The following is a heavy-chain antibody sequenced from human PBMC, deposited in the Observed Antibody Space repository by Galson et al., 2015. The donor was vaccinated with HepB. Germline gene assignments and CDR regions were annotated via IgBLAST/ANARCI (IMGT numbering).Heavy chain of an antibody. CDR2: ISSCSSYI. V-gene: IGHV3-21*01. D-gene: IGHD5-12*01. CDR1: GFTFSSYS. CDR3: ARDLFAGYGWVDP. Sequence: SLRLSCAASGFTFSSYSMNWVRQAPGKGLEWVSFISSCSSYIFYADSVKGRFTISRDNAKNTLYLHMNSLSAEDTAVYYCARDLFAGYGWVDPWGKGTLFTVSA. J-gene: IGHJ5*02.